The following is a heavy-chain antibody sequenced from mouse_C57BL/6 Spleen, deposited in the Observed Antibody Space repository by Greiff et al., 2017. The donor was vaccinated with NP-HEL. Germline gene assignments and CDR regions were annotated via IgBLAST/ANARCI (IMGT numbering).Heavy chain of an antibody. D-gene: IGHD2-1*01. J-gene: IGHJ3*01. V-gene: IGHV1-64*01. CDR2: IHPNSGST. CDR1: GYTFTSYW. Sequence: VQLQQPGAELVKPGASVKLSCKASGYTFTSYWMHWVKQRPGQGLEWIGMIHPNSGSTNYNEKFKSKATLTVDKSSSTAYMQLSSLTSEDSAVYYCTRAPYGNYAFAYWGQGTLVTVSA. CDR3: TRAPYGNYAFAY.